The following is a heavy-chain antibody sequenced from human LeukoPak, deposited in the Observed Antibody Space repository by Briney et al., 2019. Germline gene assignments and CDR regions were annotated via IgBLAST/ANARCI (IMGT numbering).Heavy chain of an antibody. CDR3: ARAQGTYRQYYFDY. D-gene: IGHD4-11*01. J-gene: IGHJ4*02. CDR2: INPNSGGT. Sequence: SVKVSCKASGYTFTGYYMHWVRQAPGQGLEWMGWINPNSGGTNYAQKFQGRVTMTRDTSISTAYMELSRLRSDDTAVYYCARAQGTYRQYYFDYWGQGTLVTVSS. V-gene: IGHV1-2*02. CDR1: GYTFTGYY.